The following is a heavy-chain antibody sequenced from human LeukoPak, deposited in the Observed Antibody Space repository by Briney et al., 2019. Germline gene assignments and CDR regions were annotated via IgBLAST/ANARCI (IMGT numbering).Heavy chain of an antibody. CDR2: IYSSGSA. CDR3: ARDVRYASGWSTPES. Sequence: SETLSLTCTVSGGSINHYWSWIRQPAGKGLEWIGRIYSSGSANYSPSLKSRVSMSIDTSNNHFSLNLTSVTAADTALYFCARDVRYASGWSTPESWGQGTRVTVSS. V-gene: IGHV4-4*07. D-gene: IGHD6-19*01. J-gene: IGHJ5*02. CDR1: GGSINHY.